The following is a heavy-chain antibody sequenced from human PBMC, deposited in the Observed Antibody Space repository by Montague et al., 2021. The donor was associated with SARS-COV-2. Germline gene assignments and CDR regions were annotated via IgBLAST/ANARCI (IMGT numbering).Heavy chain of an antibody. V-gene: IGHV4-59*01. D-gene: IGHD1-26*01. CDR2: IYYSGST. J-gene: IGHJ4*02. CDR1: GGSISSYF. CDR3: ARGTIVGTSFDY. Sequence: SETLSLTCNVSGGSISSYFWNWIRQPPGKGLEWIGYIYYSGSTNYNPSLKSRATISLDTSKSQFSLKLGSVTAADTAVYYCARGTIVGTSFDYWGQGTLVTVSS.